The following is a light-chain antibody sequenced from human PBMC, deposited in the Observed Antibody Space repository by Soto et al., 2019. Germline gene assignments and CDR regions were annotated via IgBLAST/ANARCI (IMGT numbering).Light chain of an antibody. CDR1: SSDVGGYNY. Sequence: QSALTQPRSVSGSPGQSVTISCTGTSSDVGGYNYVSWYQQHPGKAPKLMIYDVSKRPSVVPDRFSGSKSGNTASLTISGLQGEDDAYYYCCSYAGSYTRGFGGGTKLTVL. V-gene: IGLV2-11*01. J-gene: IGLJ2*01. CDR2: DVS. CDR3: CSYAGSYTRG.